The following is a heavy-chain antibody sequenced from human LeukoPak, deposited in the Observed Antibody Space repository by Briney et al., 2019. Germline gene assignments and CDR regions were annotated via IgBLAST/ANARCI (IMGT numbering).Heavy chain of an antibody. CDR2: IYYSGST. V-gene: IGHV4-39*07. CDR3: ARDPITMIDRDY. D-gene: IGHD3-22*01. J-gene: IGHJ4*02. CDR1: GGSISSSSYY. Sequence: SETLSLTCTVSGGSISSSSYYWGWIRQPPGKGLEWIGSIYYSGSTYYNPSLKSRVTISVDTSKNQFSLKLSSVTAADTAVYYCARDPITMIDRDYWGQGTLVTVSS.